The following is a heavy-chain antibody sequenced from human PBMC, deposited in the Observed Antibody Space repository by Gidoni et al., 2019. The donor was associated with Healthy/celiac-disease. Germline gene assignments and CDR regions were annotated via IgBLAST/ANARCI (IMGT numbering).Heavy chain of an antibody. Sequence: QVQLVESGGGVVQPGRSLRLSCAASGVTFSSYGMHWVRQAPGKGLEWVAVISYDGSNKYYADSVKGRFTISRDNSKNTLYLQMNSLRAEDTAVYYCAKTVRGVIIREGRGWFDPWGQGTLVTVSS. CDR1: GVTFSSYG. V-gene: IGHV3-30*18. D-gene: IGHD3-10*01. CDR2: ISYDGSNK. J-gene: IGHJ5*02. CDR3: AKTVRGVIIREGRGWFDP.